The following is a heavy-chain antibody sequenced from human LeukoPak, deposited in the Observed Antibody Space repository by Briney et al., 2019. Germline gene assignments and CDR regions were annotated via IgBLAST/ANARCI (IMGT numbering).Heavy chain of an antibody. J-gene: IGHJ4*02. CDR3: GRLMAGLD. Sequence: NWVRQPPGRGLEWIADIYHTGSTNYSPSLKSRVTISVDKPKNQFFLKLNSVTAADTAVYYCGRLMAGLDWGQGTLVTVSS. CDR2: IYHTGST. V-gene: IGHV4-4*02. D-gene: IGHD6-19*01.